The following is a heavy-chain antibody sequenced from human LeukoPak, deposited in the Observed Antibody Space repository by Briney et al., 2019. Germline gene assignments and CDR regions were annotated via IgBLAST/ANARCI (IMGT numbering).Heavy chain of an antibody. CDR2: IYYSGST. V-gene: IGHV4-59*01. CDR1: GGSISSYY. Sequence: SETLSLTCTVSGGSISSYYWSWIRQPPGKGLEWIGYIYYSGSTNYNPSLKSRVTISVDTSKNQFSLKLSSVTAADTAVYYCARASGYSYVTGDYWFDPWGQGTLVTVSS. D-gene: IGHD5-18*01. CDR3: ARASGYSYVTGDYWFDP. J-gene: IGHJ5*02.